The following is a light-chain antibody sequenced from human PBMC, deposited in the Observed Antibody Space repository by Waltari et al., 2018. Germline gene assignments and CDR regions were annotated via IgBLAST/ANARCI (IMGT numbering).Light chain of an antibody. CDR1: QIVLHTNNKDY. J-gene: IGKJ2*01. V-gene: IGKV4-1*01. CDR2: WAS. CDR3: QQYYSTPNT. Sequence: DIVMTQSPDSLGVSLGERATINCKSSQIVLHTNNKDYLAWYQQKPGQPPKLLIYWASTREFVVPDRFSGSGSGTSFTLTISSLQAEDVAVYYCQQYYSTPNTFGQGTKLEIK.